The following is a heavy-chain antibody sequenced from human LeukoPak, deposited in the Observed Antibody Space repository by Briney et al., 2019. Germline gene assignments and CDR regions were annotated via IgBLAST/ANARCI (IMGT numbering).Heavy chain of an antibody. J-gene: IGHJ4*02. D-gene: IGHD1-26*01. CDR3: ARGGLCPSGGGGFDY. V-gene: IGHV3-74*01. CDR2: INSDGSST. Sequence: GGSLRLSCAASGFTFSSYWMHWVRQAPGKGLVWVSRINSDGSSTSYADSVKGRFTISRDNAKNTLYLQMNSLRAEDTAVYYCARGGLCPSGGGGFDYWGQGTLVTVSS. CDR1: GFTFSSYW.